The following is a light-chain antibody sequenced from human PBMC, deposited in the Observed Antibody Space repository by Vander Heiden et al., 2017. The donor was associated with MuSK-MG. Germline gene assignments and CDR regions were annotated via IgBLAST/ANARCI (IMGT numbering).Light chain of an antibody. Sequence: DIQMTQSPSSLSASVGDRVTITCRASQTIDTYLNWYQQKPGKAPKILIYAASRLQGGVPSRFSGSGSGPDFTLTISRLQPEDFATYFCQQSVNTPYTFGQGTKLEIK. CDR2: AAS. CDR3: QQSVNTPYT. J-gene: IGKJ2*01. CDR1: QTIDTY. V-gene: IGKV1-39*01.